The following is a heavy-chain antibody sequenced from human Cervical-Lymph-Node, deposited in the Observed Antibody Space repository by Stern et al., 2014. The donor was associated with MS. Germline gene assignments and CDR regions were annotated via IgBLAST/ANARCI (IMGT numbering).Heavy chain of an antibody. CDR2: MNPNNGNT. J-gene: IGHJ3*02. CDR3: ARGRVDLIRALGI. CDR1: GYTFTSYD. D-gene: IGHD3-16*01. V-gene: IGHV1-8*01. Sequence: VQLLESGAEVKKPGASVKVSCKASGYTFTSYDINWVRQATGQGLEWMGWMNPNNGNTGYAQKFQGRVTLTRNTSISTAYMELSKDTAVYYCARGRVDLIRALGIWGQGTMVTVSS.